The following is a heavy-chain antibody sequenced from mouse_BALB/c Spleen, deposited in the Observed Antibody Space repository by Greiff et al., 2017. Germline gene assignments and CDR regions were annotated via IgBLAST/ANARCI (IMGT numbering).Heavy chain of an antibody. D-gene: IGHD2-10*01. J-gene: IGHJ4*01. Sequence: EVKLVESGGGLVKPGGSLKLSCAASGFTFSDYYMYWVRQTPEKRLEWVATISDGGSYTYYPDSVKGRFTISRDNAKNNLYLQMSSLKSEDTAMYYCARDQGPDAYHYAMDYWGQGTSVTVSS. V-gene: IGHV5-4*02. CDR3: ARDQGPDAYHYAMDY. CDR2: ISDGGSYT. CDR1: GFTFSDYY.